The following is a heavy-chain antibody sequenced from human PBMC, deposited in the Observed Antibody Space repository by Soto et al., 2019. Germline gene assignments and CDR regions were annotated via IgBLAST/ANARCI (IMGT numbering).Heavy chain of an antibody. Sequence: ESLNLSCNGSGYIFTSYWISWVRQMPGKGLEWMGRIDPSDSYTNYSPSFQGHVTISADKSISTAYLQWSSLKASDTAVYYCARARGYCSDTTCYPYFYAMDVWGQGTTVTVSS. CDR2: IDPSDSYT. V-gene: IGHV5-10-1*01. CDR1: GYIFTSYW. D-gene: IGHD2-2*01. J-gene: IGHJ6*02. CDR3: ARARGYCSDTTCYPYFYAMDV.